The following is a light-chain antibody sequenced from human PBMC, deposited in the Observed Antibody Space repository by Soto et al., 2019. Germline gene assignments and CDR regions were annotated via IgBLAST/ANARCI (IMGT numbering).Light chain of an antibody. V-gene: IGKV1-39*01. CDR1: QDIRSY. Sequence: DIQMNQSPSYMSASEKKRVSITTRASQDIRSYLNWYQQKPWKAPELLIYATSNLQSGAPPRFSASGSGTDFTLTISSLQPEDFATYYCQQGYSTQWTSGQGTKV. CDR3: QQGYSTQWT. CDR2: ATS. J-gene: IGKJ1*01.